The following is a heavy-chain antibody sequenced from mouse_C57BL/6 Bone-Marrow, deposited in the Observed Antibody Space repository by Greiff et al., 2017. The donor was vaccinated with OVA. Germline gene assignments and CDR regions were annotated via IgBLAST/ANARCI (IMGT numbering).Heavy chain of an antibody. V-gene: IGHV10-1*01. J-gene: IGHJ1*03. CDR1: GFSFNTYA. D-gene: IGHD4-1*02. Sequence: EVQLVESGGGLVQPKGSLKLSCAASGFSFNTYAMKWVRQAPGKGLEWVARIRSKSNNYATYYADSVKDRFTISRDDSESMLYLQMNNLKTEDTAMYYCVRHSTGVDVWGTGTTVTVSS. CDR2: IRSKSNNYAT. CDR3: VRHSTGVDV.